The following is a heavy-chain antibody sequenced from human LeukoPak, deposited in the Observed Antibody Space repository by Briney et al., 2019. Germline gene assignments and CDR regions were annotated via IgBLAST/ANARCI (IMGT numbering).Heavy chain of an antibody. Sequence: GASVKVSCRASGGTFSSYAISWVRQAPGQGLEWMGGIIPIFGTANYAQKFQGRVTITADESTSTAYMELSSLRSEDTTVYYCARGYLDVVVIAPLDYWGQGTLVTVSS. CDR2: IIPIFGTA. CDR3: ARGYLDVVVIAPLDY. J-gene: IGHJ4*02. D-gene: IGHD2-21*01. CDR1: GGTFSSYA. V-gene: IGHV1-69*13.